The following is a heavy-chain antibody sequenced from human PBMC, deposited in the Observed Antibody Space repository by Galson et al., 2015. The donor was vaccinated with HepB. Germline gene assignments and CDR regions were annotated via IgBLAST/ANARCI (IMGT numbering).Heavy chain of an antibody. Sequence: SLRLSCAASGFTSSAYDMYWVRQAPGKGLEWVSSITTSSSYIYYADSMRGRFTISRDNAKNSLFLQMDSLRAEDTAVYYCAKAGCSGAGCYLRYSWIDSWGQGSWSPSPQ. V-gene: IGHV3-21*06. CDR2: ITTSSSYI. CDR1: GFTSSAYD. CDR3: AKAGCSGAGCYLRYSWIDS. D-gene: IGHD2-2*01. J-gene: IGHJ5*01.